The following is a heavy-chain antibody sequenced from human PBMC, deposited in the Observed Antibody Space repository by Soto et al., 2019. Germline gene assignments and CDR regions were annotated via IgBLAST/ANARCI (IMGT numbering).Heavy chain of an antibody. CDR3: VKGEYYYDSSGYYPFDY. J-gene: IGHJ4*02. CDR2: ISTNGGST. V-gene: IGHV3-64D*06. CDR1: GFTFSIYA. D-gene: IGHD3-22*01. Sequence: GSLRLSCSASGFTFSIYAMHWVRQAPGKGLEYVSSISTNGGSTDYADSVKGRFTISRDNSKNTVYLQMSSLRVEDTAVYYCVKGEYYYDSSGYYPFDYWGQGTLVTV.